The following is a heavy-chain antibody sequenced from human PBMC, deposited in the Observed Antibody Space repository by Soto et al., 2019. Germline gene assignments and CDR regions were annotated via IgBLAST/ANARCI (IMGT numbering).Heavy chain of an antibody. D-gene: IGHD3-10*01. Sequence: QVQLQESGPGLVKPSETLSLTWTVSGDSISRYYWSWIRLSPGKGLEWIGYIYYSGETNYNPSVKRRVTISVDRTKNQFSLKLRSVTAADTAVYYCARDQGGEFLKGSGMDVWGQGTTVTVSS. J-gene: IGHJ6*02. CDR1: GDSISRYY. CDR2: IYYSGET. CDR3: ARDQGGEFLKGSGMDV. V-gene: IGHV4-59*01.